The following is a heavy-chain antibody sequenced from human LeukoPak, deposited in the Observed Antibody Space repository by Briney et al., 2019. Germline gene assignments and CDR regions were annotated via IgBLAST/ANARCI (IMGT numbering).Heavy chain of an antibody. V-gene: IGHV3-7*01. D-gene: IGHD5-12*01. J-gene: IGHJ4*02. CDR1: GFTFSNYW. CDR3: VRDGGVSGYDLLDY. Sequence: GGSLRLSCAASGFTFSNYWMTWVRQAPGKGLEWVAHINQDGSEEHYMDSVKARFTISRDNAKNSLSLQMNSLRAEDTAVSYCVRDGGVSGYDLLDYWGRGTLVTVSS. CDR2: INQDGSEE.